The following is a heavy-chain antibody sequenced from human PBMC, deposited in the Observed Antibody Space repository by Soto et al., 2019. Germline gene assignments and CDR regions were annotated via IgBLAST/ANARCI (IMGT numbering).Heavy chain of an antibody. CDR2: IVVGSGNT. J-gene: IGHJ6*02. Sequence: QMQLVQSGPEVKKPGTSVKVSCKASGFTFTSSAMQWVRQARGKRLEWIGWIVVGSGNTNYAQKFQERVTITRDMSTSTAYMELSSLRSEDTAVYYCAADRGYCSSTSCYENYYYGMDVWGQGTTVTVSS. CDR3: AADRGYCSSTSCYENYYYGMDV. CDR1: GFTFTSSA. D-gene: IGHD2-2*01. V-gene: IGHV1-58*02.